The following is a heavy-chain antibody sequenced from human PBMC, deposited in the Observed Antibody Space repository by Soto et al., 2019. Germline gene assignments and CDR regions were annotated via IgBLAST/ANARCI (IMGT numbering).Heavy chain of an antibody. CDR1: GGSFSGYY. CDR2: INHSGST. Sequence: PSETLSLTCAVYGGSFSGYYWSWIRQPPGKGLEWIGEINHSGSTNYNPSIKSRVTISVDTSKNQFSLKLSSVTAADTAVYYCARGLRDKAPPTQFDYWGQGTLLTVSS. J-gene: IGHJ4*02. CDR3: ARGLRDKAPPTQFDY. V-gene: IGHV4-34*01. D-gene: IGHD5-18*01.